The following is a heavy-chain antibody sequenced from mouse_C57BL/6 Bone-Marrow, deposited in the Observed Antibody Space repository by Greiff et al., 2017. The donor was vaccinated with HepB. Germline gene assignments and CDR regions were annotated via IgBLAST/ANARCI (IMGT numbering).Heavy chain of an antibody. V-gene: IGHV5-17*01. CDR3: ARRYYGKGSPWFAY. D-gene: IGHD1-1*01. CDR1: GFTFSDYG. J-gene: IGHJ3*01. CDR2: ISSGSSTI. Sequence: EVKLVESGGGLVKPGGSLKLSCAASGFTFSDYGMHWVRQAPEKGLEWVAYISSGSSTIYYADTVKGRFTISRDNAKNTRFLQMTSLRSEDTAMYYCARRYYGKGSPWFAYWGQGTLVTVSA.